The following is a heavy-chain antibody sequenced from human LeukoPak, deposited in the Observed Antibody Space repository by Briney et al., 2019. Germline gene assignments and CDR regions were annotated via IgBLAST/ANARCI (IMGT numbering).Heavy chain of an antibody. CDR1: GGTFSSYA. J-gene: IGHJ6*03. V-gene: IGHV1-69*05. D-gene: IGHD2-2*01. CDR3: ASSQRDIVVVPAAVATGYYYYMDV. CDR2: IIPIFGTT. Sequence: SVKVSCKASGGTFSSYAISWVRQATGQGLEWMGWIIPIFGTTNYAQKFQGRVTITTDESTSTAYMELSSLRSEDTAVYYCASSQRDIVVVPAAVATGYYYYMDVWGKGTTVTVSS.